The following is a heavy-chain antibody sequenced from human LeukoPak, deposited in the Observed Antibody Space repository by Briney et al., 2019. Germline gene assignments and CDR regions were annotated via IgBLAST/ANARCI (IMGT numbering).Heavy chain of an antibody. CDR1: GYTFTSYG. CDR2: MNPNSGNT. Sequence: ASVKVSCKASGYTFTSYGIHWVREATGQGLEWMGWMNPNSGNTGYAQNFQGRVTMTRNTSISTAYMELSSLRSEDTAVYYCARLVVRGTTGDGGDYWGQGTLVTVSS. V-gene: IGHV1-8*01. CDR3: ARLVVRGTTGDGGDY. J-gene: IGHJ4*02. D-gene: IGHD3-10*01.